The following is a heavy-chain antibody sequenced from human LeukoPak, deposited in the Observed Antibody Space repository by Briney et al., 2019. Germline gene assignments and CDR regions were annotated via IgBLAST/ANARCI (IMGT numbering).Heavy chain of an antibody. Sequence: GGSLRPSCAASGFTFSDSWIHWVRQAPGKGPEWLSRTSKDGSDTVYADSAKGRLTASRDNAKNTVYLELTNLRPDDTALYYCARGGYSGSYYRFSWGRGTLVTVAS. J-gene: IGHJ4*02. CDR2: TSKDGSDT. CDR3: ARGGYSGSYYRFS. CDR1: GFTFSDSW. D-gene: IGHD6-25*01. V-gene: IGHV3-74*01.